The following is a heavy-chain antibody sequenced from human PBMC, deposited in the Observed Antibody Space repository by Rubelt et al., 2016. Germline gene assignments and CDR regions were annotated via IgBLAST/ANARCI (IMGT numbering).Heavy chain of an antibody. CDR2: IYYSGST. D-gene: IGHD3-10*01. V-gene: IGHV4-30-4*07. CDR1: GGSISSGGYS. CDR3: ARGGFGNNWFDP. J-gene: IGHJ5*02. Sequence: QVQLQESGPGLVKPSQTLSLTCAVSGGSISSGGYSWSWIRQPPGKGLEWIGYIYYSGSTYYNPSLKSRVTISVDTSKNQFSLKLSSVTAADTAVYYCARGGFGNNWFDPWGQGTLVTVSS.